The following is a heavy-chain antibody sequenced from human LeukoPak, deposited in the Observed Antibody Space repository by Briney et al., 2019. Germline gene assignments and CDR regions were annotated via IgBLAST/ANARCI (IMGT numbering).Heavy chain of an antibody. J-gene: IGHJ4*02. Sequence: ASVKVSCKASGYTFTGYYMHWVRQAPGQGLEWMGWINPNSGGTNYAQKFQGRVTMTRDTSISTAYMELSRLRSDDTAVYYCASLNPIGYCSSTSCYSGFDYWGQGTLVTVSS. V-gene: IGHV1-2*02. CDR3: ASLNPIGYCSSTSCYSGFDY. CDR1: GYTFTGYY. CDR2: INPNSGGT. D-gene: IGHD2-2*02.